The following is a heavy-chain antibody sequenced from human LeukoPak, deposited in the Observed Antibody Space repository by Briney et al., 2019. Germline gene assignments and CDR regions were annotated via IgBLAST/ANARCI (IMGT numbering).Heavy chain of an antibody. CDR2: IEGNGAST. Sequence: GGSLRLSCAASGFIFSAYAMHWVRQAPGKGLELVSTIEGNGASTYYANSVKDRFAISRDNSRNTLYLQMGSLRAEDMAVYYCARESFRGERQYYVDYWVQGTLVTVSS. J-gene: IGHJ4*02. D-gene: IGHD2-21*01. V-gene: IGHV3-64*01. CDR3: ARESFRGERQYYVDY. CDR1: GFIFSAYA.